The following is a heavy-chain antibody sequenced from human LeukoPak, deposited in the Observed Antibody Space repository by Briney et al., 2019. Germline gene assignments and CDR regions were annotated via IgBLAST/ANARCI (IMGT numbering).Heavy chain of an antibody. D-gene: IGHD3-22*01. CDR1: AFTFSSYE. J-gene: IGHJ4*02. CDR3: ARMVYYYDISGYYFLDY. V-gene: IGHV3-48*03. CDR2: ISSSGSTI. Sequence: PGGSLRLSCAASAFTFSSYEMNWVRQAPGKGLEWVSYISSSGSTIHYADSVKGRFTISRDNAKNTLYLQMNSLGAEDTAVYYCARMVYYYDISGYYFLDYWGQGTLVTVSS.